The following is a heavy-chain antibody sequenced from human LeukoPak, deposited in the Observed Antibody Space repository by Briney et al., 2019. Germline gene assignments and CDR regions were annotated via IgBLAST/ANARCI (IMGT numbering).Heavy chain of an antibody. V-gene: IGHV3-30*02. Sequence: GGSLRLSCAASGFTFSSYGMHWVRQAPGKGLEWVAFIRYDGSNKYYADSVKGRFTISRDNSKNTLYLQMNSLRAEDTAVYYCAKVAAAAGSGEGNWFDPWGQGTLVTGSS. CDR2: IRYDGSNK. CDR3: AKVAAAAGSGEGNWFDP. J-gene: IGHJ5*02. D-gene: IGHD6-13*01. CDR1: GFTFSSYG.